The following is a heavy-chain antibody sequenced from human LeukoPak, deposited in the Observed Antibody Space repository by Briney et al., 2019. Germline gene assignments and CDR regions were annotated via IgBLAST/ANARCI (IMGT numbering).Heavy chain of an antibody. V-gene: IGHV4-38-2*02. D-gene: IGHD6-13*01. CDR1: GYSISSGYY. CDR3: ARAPYSSSWYGGGNWFDP. J-gene: IGHJ5*02. CDR2: IYHSGST. Sequence: SEVLSLTCTASGYSISSGYYWGWIRQPPGKGLEWIGSIYHSGSTYYNPSLKSRVTISVDTSNNQFSLKLSSVTAGDTAVYYCARAPYSSSWYGGGNWFDPWGQGTLVTVSS.